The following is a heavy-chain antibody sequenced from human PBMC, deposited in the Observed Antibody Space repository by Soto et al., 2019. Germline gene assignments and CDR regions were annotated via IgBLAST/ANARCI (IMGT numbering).Heavy chain of an antibody. Sequence: LRLSFVASGFSISTHALTWVRQAPGKGLEWVSSFSGRSGDTYYAASVKGRFTISGDSSKNTVILQMNNLRADDTALYYCARDSSAWPNYFDSWGQGIQVTVSS. CDR3: ARDSSAWPNYFDS. CDR1: GFSISTHA. J-gene: IGHJ4*02. D-gene: IGHD6-19*01. CDR2: FSGRSGDT. V-gene: IGHV3-23*01.